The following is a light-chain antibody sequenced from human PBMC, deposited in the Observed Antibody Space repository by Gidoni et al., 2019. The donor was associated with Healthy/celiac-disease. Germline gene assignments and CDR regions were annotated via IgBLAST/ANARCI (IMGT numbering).Light chain of an antibody. J-gene: IGLJ2*01. V-gene: IGLV1-40*01. CDR3: QSYDSILSASKV. Sequence: QSVLTQPPSVSGAPGQRVTISCTGSSYNIGAAYDVHWYQQLPGTAPKLLIYGNSNRPSGVPDRFSGSKSGPSASLSITGLQAVDAADYFCQSYDSILSASKVFGGGTKLTVL. CDR2: GNS. CDR1: SYNIGAAYD.